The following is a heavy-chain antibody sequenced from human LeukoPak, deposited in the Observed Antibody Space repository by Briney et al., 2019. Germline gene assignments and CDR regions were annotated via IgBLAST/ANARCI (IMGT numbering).Heavy chain of an antibody. CDR3: ARQKGYGSGSYLFDP. Sequence: PSETLSLTCTVSGGSISSYYWSWIRQPPGKELEWIGYIYYSGSTNYNPSLKSRVSISVDTSKNQFSLKLSSVTAADTAVYYCARQKGYGSGSYLFDPWGREPWSPSPQ. CDR2: IYYSGST. D-gene: IGHD3-10*01. J-gene: IGHJ5*02. CDR1: GGSISSYY. V-gene: IGHV4-59*08.